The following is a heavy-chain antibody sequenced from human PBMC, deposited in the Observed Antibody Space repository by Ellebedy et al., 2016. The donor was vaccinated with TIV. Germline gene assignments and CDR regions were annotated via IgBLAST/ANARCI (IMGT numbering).Heavy chain of an antibody. CDR1: GFTFSSYA. Sequence: GESLKISCAASGFTFSSYAMSWVRQTPGKGLEWVSAISASADRTHYPDSVRGRFTISRDNSKNTLYLQMNSLRAEDTAVYYCARGGSTTVTTQENWGQGTLVTVSS. D-gene: IGHD4-17*01. CDR3: ARGGSTTVTTQEN. CDR2: ISASADRT. V-gene: IGHV3-23*01. J-gene: IGHJ4*02.